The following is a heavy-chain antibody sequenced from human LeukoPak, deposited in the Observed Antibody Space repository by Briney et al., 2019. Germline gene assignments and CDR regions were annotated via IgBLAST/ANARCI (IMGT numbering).Heavy chain of an antibody. CDR2: IYGDGRT. CDR1: GLTVSNMY. D-gene: IGHD3-22*01. V-gene: IGHV3-53*01. CDR3: ARDKGGYLRS. J-gene: IGHJ4*02. Sequence: GGSLRLSCAAYGLTVSNMYMTWVRQAPGKGLEWVSLIYGDGRTSYADSVKGRCTISRDNSKNTLDFQVNSLRVEDTAVYYCARDKGGYLRSWGQGTLVTVSS.